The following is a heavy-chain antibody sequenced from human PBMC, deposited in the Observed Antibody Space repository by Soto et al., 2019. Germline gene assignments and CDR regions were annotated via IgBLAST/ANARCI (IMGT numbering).Heavy chain of an antibody. CDR3: ASLDIVVVPAAAIRGDV. J-gene: IGHJ6*02. D-gene: IGHD2-2*03. CDR2: IDPSDSYT. Sequence: GSLKISCKGSGYSFTSYWISWVRQMPGKGLEWMGMIDPSDSYTNYSPSFQGHVTISADKSISTAYLQWSSLKASNTTMYYCASLDIVVVPAAAIRGDVWGQGTTVTVSS. V-gene: IGHV5-10-1*01. CDR1: GYSFTSYW.